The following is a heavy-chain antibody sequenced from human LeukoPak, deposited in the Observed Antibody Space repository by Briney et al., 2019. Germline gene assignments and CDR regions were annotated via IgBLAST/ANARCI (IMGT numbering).Heavy chain of an antibody. J-gene: IGHJ4*02. CDR2: IYSSGTT. CDR3: ARLNNQLLFFDY. CDR1: GNSMSGYY. V-gene: IGHV4-59*08. D-gene: IGHD2-2*01. Sequence: SEALSLTCTVSGNSMSGYYWSWVRQPPGKGLEWIGYIYSSGTTDYNPSLKSRVTISVDTSKSQFSLKLSSVTAADTAVYYCARLNNQLLFFDYWGQGTLVTVSS.